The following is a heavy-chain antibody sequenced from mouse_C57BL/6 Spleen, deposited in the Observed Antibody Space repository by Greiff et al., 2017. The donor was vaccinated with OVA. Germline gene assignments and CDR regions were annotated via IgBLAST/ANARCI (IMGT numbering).Heavy chain of an antibody. D-gene: IGHD2-5*01. Sequence: VQLQQSGAELVRPGASVKLSCKASGYTFTDYYINWVKQRPGQGLEWIARIYPGSGNTYYNEKFKGKATLTAEKSSSTAYMQLSSLTSEDSAVYFCARKSKGYFDVWGTGTTVTVSS. CDR1: GYTFTDYY. J-gene: IGHJ1*03. CDR3: ARKSKGYFDV. CDR2: IYPGSGNT. V-gene: IGHV1-76*01.